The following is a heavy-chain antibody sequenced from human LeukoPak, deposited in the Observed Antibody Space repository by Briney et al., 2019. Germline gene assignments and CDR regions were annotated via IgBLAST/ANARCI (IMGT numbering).Heavy chain of an antibody. CDR2: ISPDGRTI. Sequence: GGSLRLSCTASGFTFSNSWMHWVRQAPGKGLVWVSRISPDGRTINYADSVKGRFTISRDNSKNTLYLQMNSLRAEDTAVYYCARDYYYDSSGYYYYDYWGQGTLVTVSS. D-gene: IGHD3-22*01. CDR3: ARDYYYDSSGYYYYDY. CDR1: GFTFSNSW. V-gene: IGHV3-74*01. J-gene: IGHJ4*02.